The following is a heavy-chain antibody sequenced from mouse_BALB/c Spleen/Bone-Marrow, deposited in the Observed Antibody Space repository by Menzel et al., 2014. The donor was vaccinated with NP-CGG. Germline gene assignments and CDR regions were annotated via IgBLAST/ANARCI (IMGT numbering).Heavy chain of an antibody. CDR3: NVWDGNYFFDY. V-gene: IGHV14-4*02. Sequence: VQLQQSGAELVRSGASVKLSCTASGFNIKDYYMHWVKQRPEQGLEWIGWIDPENGDTEYAPKFQGKATMTADTSSNTAYLQLSSLTSEDTAAYYCNVWDGNYFFDYWGQGTTLTVSS. D-gene: IGHD2-1*01. J-gene: IGHJ2*01. CDR1: GFNIKDYY. CDR2: IDPENGDT.